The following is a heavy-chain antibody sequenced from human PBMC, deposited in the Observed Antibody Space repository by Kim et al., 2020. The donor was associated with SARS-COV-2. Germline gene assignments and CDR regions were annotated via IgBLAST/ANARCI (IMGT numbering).Heavy chain of an antibody. J-gene: IGHJ6*02. V-gene: IGHV3-53*01. CDR1: GFTVSSNY. Sequence: GGSLRLSCAASGFTVSSNYMSWVRQAPGKGLEWVSVIYSGGSTYYADSVKGRFTISRDNSKNTLYLQMNSLRAEDTAVYYCARGVDCGGDCGYYYYYGMDVWGQGTTVTVSS. CDR2: IYSGGST. CDR3: ARGVDCGGDCGYYYYYGMDV. D-gene: IGHD2-21*02.